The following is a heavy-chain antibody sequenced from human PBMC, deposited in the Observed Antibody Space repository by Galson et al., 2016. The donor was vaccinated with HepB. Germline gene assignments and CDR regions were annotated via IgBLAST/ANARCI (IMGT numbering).Heavy chain of an antibody. V-gene: IGHV1-18*04. Sequence: SVKVSCKASGYTFTNFGISWVRQAPGQGLEWMGWISGYDGNTDYAQKLQGRLTMTTDTSTSTAYMELRSLTSDDTAVYYCKRVHYNCHGGEYWGQGTLVTVS. CDR1: GYTFTNFG. CDR2: ISGYDGNT. D-gene: IGHD3-10*01. CDR3: KRVHYNCHGGEY. J-gene: IGHJ4*02.